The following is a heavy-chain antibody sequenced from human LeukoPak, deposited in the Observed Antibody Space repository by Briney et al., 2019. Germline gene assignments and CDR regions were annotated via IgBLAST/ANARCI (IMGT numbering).Heavy chain of an antibody. CDR2: INQDGSEK. Sequence: GGSLRLSCAASGFTFSTYCMSWVRQAPGKGLEWVANINQDGSEKYHVDSVKGRFTISRDNADNSLYLQMNSLRADDTAVYYCARGDYYGPGSYLFDYWGQGTLVSVSS. V-gene: IGHV3-7*03. D-gene: IGHD3-10*01. CDR3: ARGDYYGPGSYLFDY. J-gene: IGHJ4*02. CDR1: GFTFSTYC.